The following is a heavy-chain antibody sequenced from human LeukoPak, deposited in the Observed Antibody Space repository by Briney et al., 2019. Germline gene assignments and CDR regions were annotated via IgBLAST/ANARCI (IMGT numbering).Heavy chain of an antibody. CDR3: ARGLFSGSFFDY. J-gene: IGHJ4*02. Sequence: SETLSLTCAVYGGSFSGYYWSWIRQPPGRGLEWIGYVHYSGSTNHNPSLKSRVTISIDTSKNHFSLDLTSVTAADTAVYYCARGLFSGSFFDYWGQGTLVTVSS. V-gene: IGHV4-59*01. D-gene: IGHD1-26*01. CDR1: GGSFSGYY. CDR2: VHYSGST.